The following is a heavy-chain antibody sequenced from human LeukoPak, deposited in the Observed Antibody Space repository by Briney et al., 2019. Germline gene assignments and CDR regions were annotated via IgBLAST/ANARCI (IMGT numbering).Heavy chain of an antibody. J-gene: IGHJ4*02. Sequence: GASVKVSCXASGYTFTSYDINWVRQATGQGLEWMGWMNPNSGNTGYAQKFQDRVTMTRNTSISTAYMELSSLRSEDTAVYYCATAPYYYDSSVDYWGQRTLVTVSS. CDR1: GYTFTSYD. CDR2: MNPNSGNT. CDR3: ATAPYYYDSSVDY. D-gene: IGHD3-22*01. V-gene: IGHV1-8*01.